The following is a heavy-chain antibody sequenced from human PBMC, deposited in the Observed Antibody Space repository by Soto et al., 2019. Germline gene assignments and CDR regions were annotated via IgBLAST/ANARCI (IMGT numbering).Heavy chain of an antibody. Sequence: EVQVLESGGGLVQPGGSLRLSCAASGFTFSTYTMTWVRQAPGKGLEWVSAISGSGVSTHYADSVKGRFTISRDNSKNTLYLQMNSLRAEDTAVYYCGKGQASIAVDWFDPWGQGTLVTVSS. CDR3: GKGQASIAVDWFDP. D-gene: IGHD6-19*01. CDR2: ISGSGVST. J-gene: IGHJ5*02. V-gene: IGHV3-23*01. CDR1: GFTFSTYT.